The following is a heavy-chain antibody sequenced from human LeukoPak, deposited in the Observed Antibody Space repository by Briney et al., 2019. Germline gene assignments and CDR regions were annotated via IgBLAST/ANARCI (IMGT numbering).Heavy chain of an antibody. Sequence: ASVKVSCQVSGYTLSELSIHWVRQAPGKGLEWMGGFDLEDGETFFAQKFQGRVTMTEDTPTDTAYMELSSLRSDDTAVYYCATGIGDYVWGSYRTYFFDCWGQGTLVTVSS. J-gene: IGHJ4*02. CDR1: GYTLSELS. V-gene: IGHV1-24*01. CDR2: FDLEDGET. D-gene: IGHD3-16*02. CDR3: ATGIGDYVWGSYRTYFFDC.